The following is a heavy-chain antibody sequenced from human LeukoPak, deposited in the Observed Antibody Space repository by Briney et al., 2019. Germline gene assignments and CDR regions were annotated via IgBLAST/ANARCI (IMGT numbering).Heavy chain of an antibody. J-gene: IGHJ4*02. V-gene: IGHV3-23*01. Sequence: GGSLRLSCAASGFTFANCAMSWVRQAPGMGLGWVSAISGSGVGTNYADSVKGRFTISRDNSKNTLYLQMNSLRVEDTAEYYCAKNVRDDHDKYFFDFWGQGTLVSVSS. CDR3: AKNVRDDHDKYFFDF. CDR2: ISGSGVGT. D-gene: IGHD3-9*01. CDR1: GFTFANCA.